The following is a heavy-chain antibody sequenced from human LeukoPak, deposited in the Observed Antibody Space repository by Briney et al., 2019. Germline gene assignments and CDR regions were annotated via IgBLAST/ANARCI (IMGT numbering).Heavy chain of an antibody. Sequence: GGSLRLSCAASGFTFNTYWMTWVRQAPGKGLEWVANIKEDGRDKYYVDSVKGRFTISRDNSKNTLYPQMNSLRAEDTAVYYCAKDLIAAAGTGGYWGQGTLVTVSS. D-gene: IGHD6-13*01. V-gene: IGHV3-7*01. CDR1: GFTFNTYW. J-gene: IGHJ4*02. CDR2: IKEDGRDK. CDR3: AKDLIAAAGTGGY.